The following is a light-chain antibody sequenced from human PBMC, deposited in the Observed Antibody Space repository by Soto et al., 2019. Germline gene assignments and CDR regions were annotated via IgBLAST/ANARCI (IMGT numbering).Light chain of an antibody. J-gene: IGLJ1*01. CDR1: TSNIGTNA. CDR3: AAWDDRLRGYV. CDR2: YSN. V-gene: IGLV1-47*01. Sequence: VLTQSASASGTPGQRVTISCSGVTSNIGTNAVYWFQLLPGTAPKLLIYYSNHRPSGISDRFSGSKSGTSASLAISGLRPEDEADYYCAAWDDRLRGYVFATGTKDTVL.